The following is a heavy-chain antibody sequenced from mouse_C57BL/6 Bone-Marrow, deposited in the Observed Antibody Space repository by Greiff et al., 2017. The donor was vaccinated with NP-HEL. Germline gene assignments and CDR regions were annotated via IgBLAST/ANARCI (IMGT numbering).Heavy chain of an antibody. D-gene: IGHD1-1*01. V-gene: IGHV14-4*01. Sequence: EVKLMESGAELVRPGASVKLSCTVSGFNIKDDYMHWVKQRPEQGLEWIGWIDPENGDTEYASKFQGKATITADTYSNTAYLQLSSLTSEDSAVYYCTTGGSIPYAMDYWGQGTSVTVSS. CDR2: IDPENGDT. CDR3: TTGGSIPYAMDY. CDR1: GFNIKDDY. J-gene: IGHJ4*01.